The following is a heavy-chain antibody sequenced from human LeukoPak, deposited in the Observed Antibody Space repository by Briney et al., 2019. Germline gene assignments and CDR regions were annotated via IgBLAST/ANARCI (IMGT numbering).Heavy chain of an antibody. CDR3: ATPQFGRVAFDI. Sequence: GESLKISCKVSGCSFTYSWITLVRPMPGTGLEWMGMIDPSDSYTNYTSSFHGHATISADKSISTAYLLCSSPAAAATAMYYCATPQFGRVAFDIWGQGTMVAVSS. J-gene: IGHJ3*02. CDR1: GCSFTYSW. V-gene: IGHV5-10-1*01. D-gene: IGHD3-10*01. CDR2: IDPSDSYT.